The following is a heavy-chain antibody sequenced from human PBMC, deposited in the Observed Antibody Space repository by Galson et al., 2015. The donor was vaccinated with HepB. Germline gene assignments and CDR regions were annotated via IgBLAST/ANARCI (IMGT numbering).Heavy chain of an antibody. D-gene: IGHD3-22*01. CDR1: GYTFTSYV. CDR3: ARARYYYDSSSYYYYSYGMDV. V-gene: IGHV1-3*01. J-gene: IGHJ6*02. CDR2: INAGNGNT. Sequence: SVKVSCKASGYTFTSYVMHWVRQAPGQRLEWMGRINAGNGNTKYSQKFQGRVTITRDTSASTAYMELSSLRSEDTAVYYCARARYYYDSSSYYYYSYGMDVWGQGTTVTVSS.